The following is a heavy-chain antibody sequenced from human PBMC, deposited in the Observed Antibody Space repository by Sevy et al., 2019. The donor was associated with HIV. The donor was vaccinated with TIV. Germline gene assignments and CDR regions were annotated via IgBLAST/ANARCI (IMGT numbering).Heavy chain of an antibody. CDR3: ARVGNGRGDAFDI. J-gene: IGHJ3*02. CDR2: INSDGSSI. CDR1: GFTFSNYW. D-gene: IGHD2-15*01. Sequence: GGSLRLSCAASGFTFSNYWMHWVRQAPGKGLVWVSRINSDGSSISNADSVKGRFTISRDNAKNTLYLQMNSLRAEDTAVYYCARVGNGRGDAFDIWGQGTMVTVSS. V-gene: IGHV3-74*01.